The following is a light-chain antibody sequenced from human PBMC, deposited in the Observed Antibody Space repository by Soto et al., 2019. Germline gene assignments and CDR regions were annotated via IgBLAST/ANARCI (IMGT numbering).Light chain of an antibody. CDR2: DAT. CDR1: QSVSSY. V-gene: IGKV3-11*01. J-gene: IGKJ1*01. CDR3: QQRYKWPRT. Sequence: ETVLTQSPATLSLSPGERATLSCRASQSVSSYLAWYQQKPGQAPRLLIYDATNRATGIPARFSGSGSGTDFTLTISSLEPEDFAIYYCQQRYKWPRTFGQGTKVDIK.